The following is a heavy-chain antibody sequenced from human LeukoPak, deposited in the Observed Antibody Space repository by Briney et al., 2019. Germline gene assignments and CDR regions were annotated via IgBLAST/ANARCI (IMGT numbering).Heavy chain of an antibody. CDR2: MNPNSGNT. J-gene: IGHJ6*03. Sequence: PWASVKVSCKASGYTFTGYYMHWVRQATGQGLEWMGWMNPNSGNTGYAQKFQGRVTMTRNTSISTAYMELSSLRSEDTAVYYCARDKGSGNIRLLYYYYMDVWGKGTTVTVSS. CDR3: ARDKGSGNIRLLYYYYMDV. D-gene: IGHD3-10*01. V-gene: IGHV1-8*02. CDR1: GYTFTGYY.